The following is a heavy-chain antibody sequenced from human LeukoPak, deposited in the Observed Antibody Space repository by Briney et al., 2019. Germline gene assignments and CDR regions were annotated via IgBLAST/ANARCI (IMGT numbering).Heavy chain of an antibody. J-gene: IGHJ4*02. D-gene: IGHD3-10*01. CDR3: AKDSRGANFFGDFDY. CDR1: GFTFSLYG. V-gene: IGHV3-33*06. CDR2: ISNDGSKT. Sequence: GGSLRLSCAASGFTFSLYGMHWVRQAPGKGLEWVALISNDGSKTYYADSVKGRFTISRDNSKNTVYLQVSSLRADDTAVYYCAKDSRGANFFGDFDYWGQGTLVSVSS.